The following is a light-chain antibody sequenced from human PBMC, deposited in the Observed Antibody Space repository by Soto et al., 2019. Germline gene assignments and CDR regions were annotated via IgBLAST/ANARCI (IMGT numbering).Light chain of an antibody. CDR3: QQYSGSIT. J-gene: IGKJ5*01. CDR1: QSLGGSN. Sequence: EIVLTQSPGTLSLYPGETATLSCRASQSLGGSNLAWYNHRPGQAPRLLIYDSSRRATGIPDRFSGSGSGTDYTLTSSRLEPEDFAIYYCQQYSGSITFGQGTRLEIE. CDR2: DSS. V-gene: IGKV3-20*01.